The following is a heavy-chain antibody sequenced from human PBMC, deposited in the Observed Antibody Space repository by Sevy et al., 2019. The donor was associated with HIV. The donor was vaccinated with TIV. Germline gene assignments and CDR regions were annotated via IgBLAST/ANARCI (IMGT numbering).Heavy chain of an antibody. CDR1: GSTVNPYA. Sequence: GGSLRLSCIASGSTVNPYAMNWVRQAPGKGLEWVSGISDSGDTTHYAESVKGRFTISRDNSKNTVSLQMSSLRAEDTAIYYCAKLPSTVMFREKGYWGQGTRVTVSS. J-gene: IGHJ4*02. CDR3: AKLPSTVMFREKGY. V-gene: IGHV3-23*01. CDR2: ISDSGDTT. D-gene: IGHD3-10*01.